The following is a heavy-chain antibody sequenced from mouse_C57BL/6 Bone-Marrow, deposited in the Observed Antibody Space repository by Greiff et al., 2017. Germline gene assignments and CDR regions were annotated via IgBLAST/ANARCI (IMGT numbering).Heavy chain of an antibody. CDR2: ISDGGSYT. Sequence: EVKVVESGGGLVKPGGSLKLSCAASGFTFSSYAMSWVRQTPEKRLEWVATISDGGSYTYYPDNVKGRFTISRDNAKNSLYLQMSHLKSEDTAMYYCARSRGWYFDVWGTGNTVTVSS. CDR3: ARSRGWYFDV. V-gene: IGHV5-4*03. D-gene: IGHD1-1*01. CDR1: GFTFSSYA. J-gene: IGHJ1*03.